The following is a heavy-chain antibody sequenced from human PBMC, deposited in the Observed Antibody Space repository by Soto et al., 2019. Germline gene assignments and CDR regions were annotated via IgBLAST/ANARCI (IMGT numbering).Heavy chain of an antibody. CDR2: ISWNSGSI. D-gene: IGHD5-12*01. V-gene: IGHV3-9*01. CDR3: AKGLVATIAIDYFDY. J-gene: IGHJ4*02. Sequence: EVQLVESGGGLVQPGRSLRLSCAASGFTFDDYAMHWVRQAPGKGLEWVSGISWNSGSIGYADSVKGRFTISRDNAKNSQYLQMNSLRAEDTALYYCAKGLVATIAIDYFDYWGQGTLVTVSS. CDR1: GFTFDDYA.